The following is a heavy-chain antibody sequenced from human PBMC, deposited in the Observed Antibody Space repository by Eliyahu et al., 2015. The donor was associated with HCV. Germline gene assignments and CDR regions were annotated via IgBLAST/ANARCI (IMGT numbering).Heavy chain of an antibody. J-gene: IGHJ6*01. Sequence: GGSFSGYYWTWIRQSPGKGLEWVGEINHSGVTNYNPSLKSRVTISVDTSKKQFSLKLSSVNRRGPGPYFRAGGEARIVVVSGERFMDVWGQGATVSVSS. CDR1: GGSFSGYY. D-gene: IGHD2-2*01. V-gene: IGHV4-34*01. CDR3: AGGEARIVVVSGERFMDV. CDR2: INHSGVT.